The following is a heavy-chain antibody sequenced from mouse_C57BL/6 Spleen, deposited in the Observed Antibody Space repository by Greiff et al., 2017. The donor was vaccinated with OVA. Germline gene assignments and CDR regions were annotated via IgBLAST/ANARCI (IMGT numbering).Heavy chain of an antibody. CDR2: IDPSDSET. CDR3: ARFYVGYAYAMDY. V-gene: IGHV1-52*01. J-gene: IGHJ4*01. D-gene: IGHD2-3*01. Sequence: QVQLQQPGAELVRPGSSVKLSCKASGYTFTSYWMHWVKQRPIQGLEWIGNIDPSDSETHYNQKFKDKATLTVDKSSSTAYMQLSSLTSEDSAVYYCARFYVGYAYAMDYWGQGTSVTVSS. CDR1: GYTFTSYW.